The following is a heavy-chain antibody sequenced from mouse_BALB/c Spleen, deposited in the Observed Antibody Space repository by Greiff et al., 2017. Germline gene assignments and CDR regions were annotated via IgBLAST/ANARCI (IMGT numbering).Heavy chain of an antibody. D-gene: IGHD1-1*01. CDR3: ARRDCGSRYGYAMDY. J-gene: IGHJ4*01. CDR2: INPDRSTI. V-gene: IGHV4-1*02. CDR1: GFDFSSYW. Sequence: EVQLQESGGGLVQPGGSLKLSCAASGFDFSSYWMSWVRQGPGKGLEWIGEINPDRSTINYTPSLKDKYIISRDNTENTLYLQMSKVRSDDTALYYCARRDCGSRYGYAMDYWGQGTSVTVSS.